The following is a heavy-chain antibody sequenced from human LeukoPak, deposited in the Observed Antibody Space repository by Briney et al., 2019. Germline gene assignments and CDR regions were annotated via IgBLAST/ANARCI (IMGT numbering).Heavy chain of an antibody. Sequence: GASVKVSCKASGYTFTGYYMHWVRQAPGQGLEWMGWINPNSGGTNYAQKFQGRVTMTRDTSISTAYMELSRLRSDDTAVYYCARSSISWYLSPYYFDYWGQGTLVTVSS. CDR2: INPNSGGT. J-gene: IGHJ4*02. D-gene: IGHD6-13*01. V-gene: IGHV1-2*02. CDR1: GYTFTGYY. CDR3: ARSSISWYLSPYYFDY.